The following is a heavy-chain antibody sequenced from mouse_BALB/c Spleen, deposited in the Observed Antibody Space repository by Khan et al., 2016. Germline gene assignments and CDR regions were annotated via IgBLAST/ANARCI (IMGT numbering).Heavy chain of an antibody. D-gene: IGHD3-2*01. CDR3: TRGEDSSGYWFAY. CDR2: ISCDNGAT. CDR1: GYSFTGYY. V-gene: IGHV1S34*01. J-gene: IGHJ3*01. Sequence: LVKTGASVKISCKASGYSFTGYYIHWVKQSHGKSLEWIGYISCDNGATSYNKKFKGKASFTVDTSSSTAYMQFNSLTSEDSAVYYYTRGEDSSGYWFAYWGQGTLVTVSA.